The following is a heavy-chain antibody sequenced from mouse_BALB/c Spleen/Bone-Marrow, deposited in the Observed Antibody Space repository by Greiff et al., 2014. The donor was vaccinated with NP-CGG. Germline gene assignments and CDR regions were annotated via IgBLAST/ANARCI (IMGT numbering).Heavy chain of an antibody. CDR1: GFKIKDTF. V-gene: IGHV14-3*02. CDR3: TRGEDY. J-gene: IGHJ2*01. Sequence: VQLKESGAELVKPGASVKLSCTGSGFKIKDTFLHWGKQRPEQGLEWIGRIDPANGNTKYDPKFQGKATITADTSSNTAYLQLTSLTSEDTAVYYCTRGEDYWGQGTTLAVSS. CDR2: IDPANGNT.